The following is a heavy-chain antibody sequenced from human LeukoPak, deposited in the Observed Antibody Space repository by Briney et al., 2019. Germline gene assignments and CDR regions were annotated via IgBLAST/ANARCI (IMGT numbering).Heavy chain of an antibody. CDR3: ARGEGIAVAATGEYYFDY. Sequence: GALRLSCAASGFTFSTYNMNWVRQAPGKGLEWVSSITSSSSYIYYADSVKGRFTISRDNAKNSLYLQMNSLRAEDTAVYYCARGEGIAVAATGEYYFDYWGQGTLVTVSS. CDR2: ITSSSSYI. CDR1: GFTFSTYN. V-gene: IGHV3-21*01. D-gene: IGHD6-19*01. J-gene: IGHJ4*02.